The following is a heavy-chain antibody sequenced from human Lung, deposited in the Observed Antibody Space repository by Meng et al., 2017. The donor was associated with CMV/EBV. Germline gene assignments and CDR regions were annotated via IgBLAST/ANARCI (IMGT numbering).Heavy chain of an antibody. CDR1: GGSISSSSYY. Sequence: GSXRLSXTVSGGSISSSSYYWGWVRQAPGKGLEWVAVISYDGSIKHYADSVKGRFSISRDNPKNTLYLQMNSLRADDTAVYYCARDRYYYDSNFDHWGQGXLVTVSS. J-gene: IGHJ4*02. V-gene: IGHV3-30-3*01. D-gene: IGHD3-22*01. CDR2: ISYDGSIK. CDR3: ARDRYYYDSNFDH.